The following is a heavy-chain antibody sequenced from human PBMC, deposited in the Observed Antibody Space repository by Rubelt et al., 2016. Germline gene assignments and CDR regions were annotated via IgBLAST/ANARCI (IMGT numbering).Heavy chain of an antibody. V-gene: IGHV4-34*01. CDR1: GGSFSGYY. D-gene: IGHD1-26*01. J-gene: IGHJ4*02. Sequence: QVQLQQWGAGLLKPSETLSLTCAVYGGSFSGYYWSWIRQPPGKGLEWIGYIYYSGSTYYNPSLKSRVTISVDTSKNQFSLKLSSVTAADTAVYYCARGASYYDGAFDYWGQGTLVTVSS. CDR3: ARGASYYDGAFDY. CDR2: IYYSGST.